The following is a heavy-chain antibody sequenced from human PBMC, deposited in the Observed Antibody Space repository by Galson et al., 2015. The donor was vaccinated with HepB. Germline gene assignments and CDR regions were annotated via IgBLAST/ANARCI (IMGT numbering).Heavy chain of an antibody. Sequence: PALVKPTQTLTLTCTFSGSSLTTSGVAVGWIRQPPGKALEWLSVIYWNDDQRYSPSLKSRLTITKDTSKNQVVLTMTNMDPVDTATYYCARWLVAAPVKGAFDIWGQGTLVTVSS. CDR2: IYWNDDQ. J-gene: IGHJ4*02. D-gene: IGHD2-15*01. CDR3: ARWLVAAPVKGAFDI. V-gene: IGHV2-5*01. CDR1: GSSLTTSGVA.